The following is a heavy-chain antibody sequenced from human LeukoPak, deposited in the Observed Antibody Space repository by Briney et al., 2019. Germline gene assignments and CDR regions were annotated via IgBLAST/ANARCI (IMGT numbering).Heavy chain of an antibody. CDR3: ARMHASGRFDDY. CDR1: GGSISSGDYY. J-gene: IGHJ4*02. D-gene: IGHD6-19*01. Sequence: SETLSLTCTVSGGSISSGDYYWSWIRQPPGKGLKWIGYIYYSGSTYYNPSLKSRITISVDTSKNQFSLKLSSVTAADTAVYYCARMHASGRFDDYWGQGTLVTVSS. V-gene: IGHV4-30-4*01. CDR2: IYYSGST.